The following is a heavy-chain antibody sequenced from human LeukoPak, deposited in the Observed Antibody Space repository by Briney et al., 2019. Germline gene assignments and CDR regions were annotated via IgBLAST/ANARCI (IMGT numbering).Heavy chain of an antibody. J-gene: IGHJ6*03. Sequence: GGSLRLSCAASGFTFSSYWMHWVRQAPGKGLVWVSRINSDGSSTSYADSVKGRFTISRDNAKNTLYLQMNSLRAEDTAVYYCARERIYYYYMDVWGKGTTVTISS. CDR1: GFTFSSYW. V-gene: IGHV3-74*01. D-gene: IGHD2-15*01. CDR2: INSDGSST. CDR3: ARERIYYYYMDV.